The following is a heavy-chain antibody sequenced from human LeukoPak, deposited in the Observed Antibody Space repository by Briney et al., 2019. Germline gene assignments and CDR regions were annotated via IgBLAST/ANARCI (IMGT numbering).Heavy chain of an antibody. Sequence: GGSLRLSCAASGFTVSSNYMSWDRQAPGKGLEWVSVIYSGGSTYYADSVKGRFTISRDNSKNTLYLQMNSLRAEDTAVYYCARKSSGYYAVFDYWGQGTLVTVSS. D-gene: IGHD3-22*01. CDR2: IYSGGST. V-gene: IGHV3-66*01. CDR3: ARKSSGYYAVFDY. CDR1: GFTVSSNY. J-gene: IGHJ4*02.